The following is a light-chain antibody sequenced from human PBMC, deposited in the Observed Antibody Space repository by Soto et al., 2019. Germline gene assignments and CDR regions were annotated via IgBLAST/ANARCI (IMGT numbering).Light chain of an antibody. CDR2: GAS. Sequence: DIQLTQSPSFLSAAVGDRVTITCRASQDITNFLAWYQQKPGKAPELLIYGASTLHSGVPARFSGSGSGTEFTLTISSLQPEDFATYHCQHINSYPYTFGQGTRLEIK. J-gene: IGKJ5*01. CDR1: QDITNF. V-gene: IGKV1-9*01. CDR3: QHINSYPYT.